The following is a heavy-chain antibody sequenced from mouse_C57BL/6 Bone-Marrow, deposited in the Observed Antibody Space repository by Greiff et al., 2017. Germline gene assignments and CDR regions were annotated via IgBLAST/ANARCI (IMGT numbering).Heavy chain of an antibody. D-gene: IGHD1-1*01. Sequence: QDQLQQPGAELVRPGSSVKLSCKASGYTFTSYWMDWVKQRPGQGLEWIGNIYPSDSETHYNQKFKDKATLTVDKSSSTAYMQRSSLTSEDSAVYYCASTVAHFDYWGQGTTLTVSS. CDR2: IYPSDSET. J-gene: IGHJ2*01. CDR3: ASTVAHFDY. CDR1: GYTFTSYW. V-gene: IGHV1-61*01.